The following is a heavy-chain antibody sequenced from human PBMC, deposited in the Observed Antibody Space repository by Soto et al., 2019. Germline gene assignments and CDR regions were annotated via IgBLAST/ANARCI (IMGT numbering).Heavy chain of an antibody. J-gene: IGHJ4*02. CDR2: ISSSSNCI. CDR3: TRSDDKDILTGCYN. D-gene: IGHD3-9*01. Sequence: GGSLRLSCAASGFTFSSYSMNWVRQAPGKGLEWVSSISSSSNCINYGDSVKGRFTISRDNSKNMVFLEMNGLRAEDTAVYYCTRSDDKDILTGCYNWGQGALVTVSS. V-gene: IGHV3-21*04. CDR1: GFTFSSYS.